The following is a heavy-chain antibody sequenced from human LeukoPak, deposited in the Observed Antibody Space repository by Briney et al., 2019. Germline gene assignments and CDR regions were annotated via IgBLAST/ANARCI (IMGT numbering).Heavy chain of an antibody. CDR1: GFAFSSYG. D-gene: IGHD3-10*01. CDR2: IWYDGSNK. CDR3: ARDASYGSGTYYYYYGMDV. V-gene: IGHV3-33*01. Sequence: GGSLRLSCAASGFAFSSYGMHWVRQAPGNGLEWVAVIWYDGSNKYYADSVKGRFTISRDNSKNTLYLQMNSLRAEDTAVYYCARDASYGSGTYYYYYGMDVWGQGTTVTVSS. J-gene: IGHJ6*02.